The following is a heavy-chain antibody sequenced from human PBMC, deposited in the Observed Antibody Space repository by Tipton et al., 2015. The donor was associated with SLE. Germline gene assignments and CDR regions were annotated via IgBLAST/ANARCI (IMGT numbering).Heavy chain of an antibody. CDR3: ARVKVSYYDTTGPYDY. D-gene: IGHD3-22*01. CDR2: ISKSSRHI. CDR1: GFTFSDYS. V-gene: IGHV3-21*01. J-gene: IGHJ4*02. Sequence: SLRLSCATSGFTFSDYSMNWVRQAPGKGLEWVSSISKSSRHIYYVDSVKGRFTISRDNAKNSLYLQMNSLRAEDAAVYYCARVKVSYYDTTGPYDYWGQGTLVTVSS.